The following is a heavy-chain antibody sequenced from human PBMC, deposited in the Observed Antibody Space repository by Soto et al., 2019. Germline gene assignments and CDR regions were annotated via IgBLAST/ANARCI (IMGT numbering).Heavy chain of an antibody. J-gene: IGHJ6*02. CDR2: IIPICGTA. D-gene: IGHD6-13*01. CDR3: ARDRNGGIAAYYGMDV. CDR1: GGTFSSYA. V-gene: IGHV1-69*01. Sequence: QVQLVQSGAEVKKPGSSVKVSCKASGGTFSSYAISWVRQAPGQGLEWMGGIIPICGTANYAQKFQGRVTITADESTSTAYMELSSLRSEDTAVYYCARDRNGGIAAYYGMDVWGQGTTVTVSS.